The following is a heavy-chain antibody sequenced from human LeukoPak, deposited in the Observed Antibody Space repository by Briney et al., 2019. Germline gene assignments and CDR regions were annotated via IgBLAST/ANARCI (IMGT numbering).Heavy chain of an antibody. CDR1: GFTFSNAW. J-gene: IGHJ4*02. CDR3: ARRNYDILTGYYSLDY. Sequence: PGGSLRLSCAASGFTFSNAWMSWVRQAPGKGLEWVSSMSGSGGSTDYADSVKGRFTISRDNSKNTLYLQMNSLRAEDTAVYYCARRNYDILTGYYSLDYWGQGTRVIVSS. D-gene: IGHD3-9*01. V-gene: IGHV3-23*01. CDR2: MSGSGGST.